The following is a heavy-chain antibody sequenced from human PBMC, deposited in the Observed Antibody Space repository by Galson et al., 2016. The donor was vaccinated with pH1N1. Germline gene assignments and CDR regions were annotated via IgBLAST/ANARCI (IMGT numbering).Heavy chain of an antibody. CDR2: IYWNADT. CDR3: VHTASSTWYERAIDV. V-gene: IGHV2-5*01. J-gene: IGHJ6*03. Sequence: PALVKPPQTLMLTCTFSGFSLSTNKEAVGWIRRPPGKALEWLGIIYWNADTRYSPFLKNRLTITKDSSKNHVVLTMTNMDLVDTATYYCVHTASSTWYERAIDVWGKGTTVTVSS. CDR1: GFSLSTNKEA. D-gene: IGHD6-13*01.